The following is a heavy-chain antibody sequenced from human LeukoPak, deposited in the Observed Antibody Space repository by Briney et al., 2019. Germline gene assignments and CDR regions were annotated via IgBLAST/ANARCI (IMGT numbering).Heavy chain of an antibody. CDR2: IIRIFGTA. CDR3: ASTYCSSTSCYAAALWYFDY. V-gene: IGHV1-69*05. Sequence: SVKVSCKASGGTFSSYAISWVRQAPGQGLEWMGRIIRIFGTANYAQKFQGRVTITTDGSTSTAYMELSSLRSEDTAVYYCASTYCSSTSCYAAALWYFDYWGQGTLVTVSS. CDR1: GGTFSSYA. J-gene: IGHJ4*02. D-gene: IGHD2-2*01.